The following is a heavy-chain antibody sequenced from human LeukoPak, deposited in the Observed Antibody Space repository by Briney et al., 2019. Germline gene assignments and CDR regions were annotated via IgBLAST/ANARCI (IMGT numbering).Heavy chain of an antibody. CDR1: GFSLSSYA. Sequence: GGSLRFSCTVSGFSLSSYAMSWVRRAPGKGLEWVSATSSSDAGKYYADSVRGRFTISRDNSRNTMYLQMNSLRAEDAAVYYCAKAPVTSCRGAFCYPFDSWGQGTVVTVSS. CDR3: AKAPVTSCRGAFCYPFDS. V-gene: IGHV3-23*01. J-gene: IGHJ4*02. D-gene: IGHD2-15*01. CDR2: TSSSDAGK.